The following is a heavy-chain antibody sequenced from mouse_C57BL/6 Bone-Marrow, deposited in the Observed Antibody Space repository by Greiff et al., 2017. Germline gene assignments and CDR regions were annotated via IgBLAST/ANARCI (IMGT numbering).Heavy chain of an antibody. D-gene: IGHD2-12*01. V-gene: IGHV5-6*01. CDR1: GFTFSSYG. CDR2: ISSGGSYT. CDR3: ARQDFYYSYDVYAMED. J-gene: IGHJ4*01. Sequence: EVHLVESGGDLVKPGGSLKLSCAASGFTFSSYGMSWVRQTPDKRLEWVATISSGGSYTYYPDSVKGRFTISRDNAKNTLYLQMSSLKSEDTAMYDGARQDFYYSYDVYAMEDWGQGTSVTVSS.